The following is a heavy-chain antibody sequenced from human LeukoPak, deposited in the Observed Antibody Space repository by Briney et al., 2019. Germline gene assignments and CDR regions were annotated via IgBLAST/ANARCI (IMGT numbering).Heavy chain of an antibody. CDR3: ARERPPFDH. J-gene: IGHJ5*02. CDR2: IIPIIGTA. Sequence: GASVKVSCKTSGYTFTGYDMHWVRQAPGQGLEWMGGIIPIIGTANYAQKFQGRVTITADESASTAYMQLSSLKAEDTAVYYCARERPPFDHWGQGTLVTVSS. CDR1: GYTFTGYD. V-gene: IGHV1-69*13.